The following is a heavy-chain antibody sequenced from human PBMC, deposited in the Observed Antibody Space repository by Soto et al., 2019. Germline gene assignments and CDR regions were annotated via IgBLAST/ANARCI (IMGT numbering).Heavy chain of an antibody. CDR2: IYHSGST. J-gene: IGHJ5*02. D-gene: IGHD5-12*01. V-gene: IGHV4-4*02. Sequence: QVQLQESGPGLVKPSGTLSLTCAVSGGSISSXXWWXWVRQPPGKGLEWIGEIYHSGSTNYNPSLKSRVTISVDKSKNQFSLKLSSVTAADTAVYYCARCGGYSTPEYSPWGQGTLVTVSS. CDR3: ARCGGYSTPEYSP. CDR1: GGSISSXXW.